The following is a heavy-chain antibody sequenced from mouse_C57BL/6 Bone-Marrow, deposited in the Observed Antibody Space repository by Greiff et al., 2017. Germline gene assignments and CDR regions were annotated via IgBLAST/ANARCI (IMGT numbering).Heavy chain of an antibody. Sequence: EVKLMESGGGLVKPGGSLKLSCAASGFTFSSYAMPWVRQTPEKRLEWVATISDGGSYTYYPDNVKGRFTITIDNAKNNLYLQMSQLKSEDTAMYYCARDDYDAGFAYWGQGTLVTVSA. CDR1: GFTFSSYA. D-gene: IGHD2-4*01. J-gene: IGHJ3*01. V-gene: IGHV5-4*03. CDR2: ISDGGSYT. CDR3: ARDDYDAGFAY.